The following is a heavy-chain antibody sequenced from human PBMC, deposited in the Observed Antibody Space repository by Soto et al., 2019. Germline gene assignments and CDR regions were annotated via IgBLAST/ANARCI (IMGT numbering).Heavy chain of an antibody. CDR1: GFTFSSYG. Sequence: QVPLVESGGGVVQPGRSLRLSCAASGFTFSSYGMHWVRQAPGKGLEWVAVISYDGSNKYYADSVKGRFTISRDNSKNTLYLQMNSLRPEDTAVYYCEASAVAGDALFDYWGQGTLVTVSS. CDR3: EASAVAGDALFDY. V-gene: IGHV3-30*03. CDR2: ISYDGSNK. J-gene: IGHJ4*02. D-gene: IGHD6-19*01.